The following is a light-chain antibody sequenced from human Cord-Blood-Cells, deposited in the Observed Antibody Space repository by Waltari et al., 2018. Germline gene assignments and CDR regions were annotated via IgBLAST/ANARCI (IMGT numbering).Light chain of an antibody. J-gene: IGLJ3*02. CDR3: AAWDDSLSGPV. Sequence: QSVLTQPPSASGTPGQRVTISCSGSSSNRGSKYVYWYQQLPGTAPKLLIYRNTQRPSGVPDRFSGSKSGTSASLAISGLRSEDEADYYCAAWDDSLSGPVFGGGTKLTVL. CDR1: SSNRGSKY. V-gene: IGLV1-47*01. CDR2: RNT.